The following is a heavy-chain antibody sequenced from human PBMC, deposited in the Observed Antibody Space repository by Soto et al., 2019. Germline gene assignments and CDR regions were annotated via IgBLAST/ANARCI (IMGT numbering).Heavy chain of an antibody. CDR2: IYWDDDK. J-gene: IGHJ4*02. Sequence: QITLKESGPTLLKPTQTLTLTCTFSGFSLSTSEVGVGWIRQPPGRALEWLALIYWDDDKRYSPSLRSRLTITKDNSKNQVVLTMPNMDPVDTATYYCAHRFDWYYFNYWGQGSLVTVSS. CDR3: AHRFDWYYFNY. CDR1: GFSLSTSEVG. V-gene: IGHV2-5*02. D-gene: IGHD3-9*01.